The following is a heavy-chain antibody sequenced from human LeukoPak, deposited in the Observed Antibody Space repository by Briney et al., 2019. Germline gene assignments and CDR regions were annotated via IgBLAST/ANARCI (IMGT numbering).Heavy chain of an antibody. CDR3: AKELMPWGSYPFDY. D-gene: IGHD3-16*02. Sequence: GGSLRLSCAASGFTFDDYAMHWVRQAPGKGLEWVSGISWNSGSIGYADSVKGRFTISRDNSKNTLYLQMNSLRAEDTAVYYCAKELMPWGSYPFDYWGQGTLVTVSS. J-gene: IGHJ4*02. CDR1: GFTFDDYA. V-gene: IGHV3-9*01. CDR2: ISWNSGSI.